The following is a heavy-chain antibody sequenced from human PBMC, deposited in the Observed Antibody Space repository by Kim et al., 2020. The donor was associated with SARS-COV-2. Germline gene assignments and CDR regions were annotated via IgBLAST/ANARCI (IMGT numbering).Heavy chain of an antibody. J-gene: IGHJ6*02. D-gene: IGHD3-9*01. CDR1: GYTFTSYG. CDR3: ARGRYDILTGYHYYYGMDV. Sequence: ASVKVSCKASGYTFTSYGISWVRQAPGQGLEWMGWINTYNGNTDYSQKFQGRVTMTTDTSTSTAYMELRSLSPDDTAVYYCARGRYDILTGYHYYYGMDVWGQGTTVTVSS. V-gene: IGHV1-18*01. CDR2: INTYNGNT.